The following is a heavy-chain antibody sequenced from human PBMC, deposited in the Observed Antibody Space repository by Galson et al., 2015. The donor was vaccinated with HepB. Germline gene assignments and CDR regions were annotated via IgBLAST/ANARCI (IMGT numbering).Heavy chain of an antibody. Sequence: SVKVSCKASGYTFTGYYMHWVRQAPGQGLEWMGWINPNSGGTNYAQKFQGWVTMTRDTSISTAYMELSRLRSDDTAVYYCAIGDTVPAAMYLRAAGTYDFWSGYTYWGQGTLVTVSS. CDR3: AIGDTVPAAMYLRAAGTYDFWSGYTY. CDR1: GYTFTGYY. V-gene: IGHV1-2*04. J-gene: IGHJ4*02. D-gene: IGHD3-3*01. CDR2: INPNSGGT.